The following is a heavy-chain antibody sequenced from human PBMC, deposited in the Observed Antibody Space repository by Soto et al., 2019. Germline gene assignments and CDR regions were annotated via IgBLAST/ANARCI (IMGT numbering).Heavy chain of an antibody. V-gene: IGHV3-21*01. J-gene: IGHJ6*02. CDR1: GCTFSSYL. D-gene: IGHD5-18*01. CDR3: ARDRIQLWSPPGYYYGMDV. CDR2: ISSSSSYI. Sequence: XGVLRGSGVASGCTFSSYLMNWVRQASGKGLDWVSSISSSSSYIYYADSVKGRFTISRDNAKNSLYLQMNSLRAADTALYYCARDRIQLWSPPGYYYGMDVWGQGTTVTFSS.